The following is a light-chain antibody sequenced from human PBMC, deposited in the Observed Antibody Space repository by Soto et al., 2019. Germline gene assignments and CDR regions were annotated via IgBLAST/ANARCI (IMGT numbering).Light chain of an antibody. J-gene: IGKJ1*01. Sequence: DIQMTQSPSTLSASVGDRVTITCRASQSISSWLAWYQQKPGKAPKLLIYDASTLESGVPSGFSGSGSGTEFTLAISSLQPDEFATYYCQQYNSYSTFGQGTKVEIK. CDR3: QQYNSYST. CDR1: QSISSW. CDR2: DAS. V-gene: IGKV1-5*01.